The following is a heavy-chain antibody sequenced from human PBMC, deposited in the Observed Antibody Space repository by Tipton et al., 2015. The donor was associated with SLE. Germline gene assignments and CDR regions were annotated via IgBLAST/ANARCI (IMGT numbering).Heavy chain of an antibody. CDR1: GGSLNGHY. Sequence: TLSLTCAVYGGSLNGHYWNWIRQPPGKGLEWIGEIDHSGGTNYNPSLKSRVTISLDTSKNQFSLKLTSVTAADTAVYHCTRVPRYNWNYIADWGQGTLVSVSS. CDR3: TRVPRYNWNYIAD. V-gene: IGHV4-34*01. CDR2: IDHSGGT. D-gene: IGHD1-7*01. J-gene: IGHJ4*02.